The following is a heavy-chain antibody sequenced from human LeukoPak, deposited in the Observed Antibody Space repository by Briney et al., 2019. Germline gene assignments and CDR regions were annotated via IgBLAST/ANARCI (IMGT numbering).Heavy chain of an antibody. CDR3: ARAGTTGTTRAFDI. V-gene: IGHV3-7*01. J-gene: IGHJ3*02. D-gene: IGHD1-1*01. Sequence: GGSLRLSCAASGFTFSSYWMSWVRQAPGKGLEWVANIKQDGSEKYYVDSVKGRFTISRDNAKSSLYLQMNSLRAEDTAVYYCARAGTTGTTRAFDIWGQGTMVTVSS. CDR1: GFTFSSYW. CDR2: IKQDGSEK.